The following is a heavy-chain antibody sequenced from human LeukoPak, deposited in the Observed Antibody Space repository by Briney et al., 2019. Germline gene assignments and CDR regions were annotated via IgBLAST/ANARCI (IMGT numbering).Heavy chain of an antibody. Sequence: SETLSLTCTVSGYSISSGHYWGWIRQSPGKGLEWIGSVYHSGITYYNPSLKSRVTISVDTSKNQFSLKLNSVTAADTAVYYCARDDSSSYFDYWGQGTLVTVSS. CDR2: VYHSGIT. CDR3: ARDDSSSYFDY. J-gene: IGHJ4*02. CDR1: GYSISSGHY. V-gene: IGHV4-38-2*02. D-gene: IGHD6-6*01.